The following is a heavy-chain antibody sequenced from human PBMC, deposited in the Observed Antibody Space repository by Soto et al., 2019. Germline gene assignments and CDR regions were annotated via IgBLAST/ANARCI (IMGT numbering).Heavy chain of an antibody. D-gene: IGHD4-4*01. CDR3: SRDYRNYDEEEGYYYYMDV. V-gene: IGHV3-66*01. J-gene: IGHJ6*03. CDR2: IYSGGST. Sequence: PGGSLRLSCAASGFTVSSNYMSWVRQAPGKGLEWVSVIYSGGSTYYADSVKGRFTISRDNSKNTLYLQMNSLRAEDTAVYYCSRDYRNYDEEEGYYYYMDVWGKGTTVTVSS. CDR1: GFTVSSNY.